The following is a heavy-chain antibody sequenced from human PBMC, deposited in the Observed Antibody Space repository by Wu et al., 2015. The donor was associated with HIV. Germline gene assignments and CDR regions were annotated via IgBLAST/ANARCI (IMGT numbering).Heavy chain of an antibody. D-gene: IGHD3-10*01. CDR3: ASNEGYGSGIRRRGFDP. CDR2: IIPIFGTA. J-gene: IGHJ5*02. CDR1: GGTFSSYA. V-gene: IGHV1-69*05. Sequence: QVQLVQSGAEVKKPGSSVKVSCKASGGTFSSYAISWVRQAPGQGLEWMGGIIPIFGTANYAQKFQGRVTITTDESTSTAYMELSSLRSEDTAVYYCASNEGYGSGIRRRGFDPWGQGTLVTVSS.